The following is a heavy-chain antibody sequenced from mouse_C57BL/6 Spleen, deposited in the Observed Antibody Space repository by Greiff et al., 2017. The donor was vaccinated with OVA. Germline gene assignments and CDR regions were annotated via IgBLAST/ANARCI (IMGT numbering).Heavy chain of an antibody. D-gene: IGHD1-1*01. CDR2: INPGSGGT. CDR3: ARGYYGSSYPYYFDY. CDR1: GYAFTNYL. J-gene: IGHJ2*01. Sequence: VQLQQSGAELVRPGTSVKVSCKASGYAFTNYLIGWVKQGPGPGLEWIGVINPGSGGTTYNEKFKGKATLTADKSYSTAYMQLSSLTSEDSAVYFCARGYYGSSYPYYFDYWGQGTTLTVSS. V-gene: IGHV1-54*01.